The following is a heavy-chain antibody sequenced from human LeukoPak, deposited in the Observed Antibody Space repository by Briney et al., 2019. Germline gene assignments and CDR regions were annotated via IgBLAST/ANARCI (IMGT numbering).Heavy chain of an antibody. V-gene: IGHV4-39*07. Sequence: SETLSLTCTVSGGSISSSSYYWGWIRQPPGKGLEWIGSIYYSGSTYYSPSLKSRVTISVDTSKNQFSLKLSFVTAADTAVYYCARLLRVGYCSTTTCNWFDPWGQGTLVTVSS. CDR3: ARLLRVGYCSTTTCNWFDP. J-gene: IGHJ5*02. CDR1: GGSISSSSYY. D-gene: IGHD2-2*03. CDR2: IYYSGST.